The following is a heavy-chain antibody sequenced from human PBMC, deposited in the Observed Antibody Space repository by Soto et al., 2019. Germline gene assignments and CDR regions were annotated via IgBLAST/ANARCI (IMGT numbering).Heavy chain of an antibody. D-gene: IGHD3-22*01. CDR3: ARETHALGDYYDSRDDAFDI. CDR2: ISSSSSYI. J-gene: IGHJ3*02. CDR1: VFTCSSYS. V-gene: IGHV3-21*01. Sequence: WWSLRLSCSASVFTCSSYSMNWFRQAPGKGLEWVSSISSSSSYIYYADSVKGRFTISRDNAKNSLYLQMNSLRAEDTAVYYCARETHALGDYYDSRDDAFDIWGQGTMVTVSS.